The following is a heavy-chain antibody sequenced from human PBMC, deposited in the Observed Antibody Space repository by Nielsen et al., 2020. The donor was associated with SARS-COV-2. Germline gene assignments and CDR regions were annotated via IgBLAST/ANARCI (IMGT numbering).Heavy chain of an antibody. CDR1: GYSFTSYW. J-gene: IGHJ3*02. CDR2: IDPSDSYT. CDR3: ARHGVGATTYAFDI. V-gene: IGHV5-10-1*01. Sequence: KVTCKGSGYSFTSYWISWVRQMLGNGLEWMGRIDPSDSYTNYSPSFQGHVTISADKSISTAYLQWSSLKASDTAMYYCARHGVGATTYAFDIWGQGTMVTVSS. D-gene: IGHD1-26*01.